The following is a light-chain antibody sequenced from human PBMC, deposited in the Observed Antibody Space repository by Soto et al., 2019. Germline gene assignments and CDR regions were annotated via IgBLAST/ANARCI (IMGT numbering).Light chain of an antibody. Sequence: DIQMTQSPSSVSASVGDRVTITCRASQSISIWLAWYQQKPGKAPNLLIYKASSLESGVPSRFSGSGSGTEFTLTISSLQPDDFATYYCQQYNSYSPWTFGQGTKVDIK. CDR1: QSISIW. V-gene: IGKV1-5*03. J-gene: IGKJ1*01. CDR3: QQYNSYSPWT. CDR2: KAS.